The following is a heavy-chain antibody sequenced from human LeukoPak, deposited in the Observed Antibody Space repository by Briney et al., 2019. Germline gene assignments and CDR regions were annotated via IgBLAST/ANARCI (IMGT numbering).Heavy chain of an antibody. CDR1: GYTFTSYG. D-gene: IGHD2-2*01. V-gene: IGHV1-2*02. CDR3: ARVPGYCSSTSCYDGYYYYYGMDV. J-gene: IGHJ6*02. CDR2: INPNSGGT. Sequence: ASVKVSCKASGYTFTSYGISWVRQAPGQGLEWMGWINPNSGGTNYAQKFQGRVTMTRDTSISTAYMELSRLRSDDTAVYYCARVPGYCSSTSCYDGYYYYYGMDVWGQGTTVTVSS.